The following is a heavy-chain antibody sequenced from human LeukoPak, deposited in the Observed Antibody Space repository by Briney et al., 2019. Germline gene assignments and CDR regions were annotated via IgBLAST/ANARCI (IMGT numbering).Heavy chain of an antibody. V-gene: IGHV3-30*02. Sequence: GGSLRLSCAASGFTFSSYGMHWVRQAPGKGLEWVAFIRYDGSNKYYADSVKGRFTISRDNSKKTLYLQMNSLRAEDTAVYYCAKPPSRGYCSGGSCYFAYFDYWGQGTLVTVSS. J-gene: IGHJ4*02. D-gene: IGHD2-15*01. CDR2: IRYDGSNK. CDR3: AKPPSRGYCSGGSCYFAYFDY. CDR1: GFTFSSYG.